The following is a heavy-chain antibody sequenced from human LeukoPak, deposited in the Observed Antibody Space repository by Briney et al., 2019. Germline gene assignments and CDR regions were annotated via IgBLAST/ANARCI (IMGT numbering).Heavy chain of an antibody. CDR1: GYTFTSYA. CDR3: ASGINYYGSGNFDY. V-gene: IGHV7-4-1*02. J-gene: IGHJ4*02. Sequence: ASVKGSCKASGYTFTSYAMNWVRQAPGQGLEWMEWINTNTGNPTYAQGFTGRFVFSLDTSVSTAYLQISSLKAEDTAVYYCASGINYYGSGNFDYWGQGTLVTVSP. D-gene: IGHD3-10*01. CDR2: INTNTGNP.